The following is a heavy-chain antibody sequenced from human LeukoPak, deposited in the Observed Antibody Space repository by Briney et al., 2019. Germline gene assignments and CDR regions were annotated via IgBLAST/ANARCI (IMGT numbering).Heavy chain of an antibody. CDR2: INGDGSST. D-gene: IGHD1-26*01. CDR3: AQGGSPGALDY. J-gene: IGHJ4*02. Sequence: GGSLRLSCAASGFTLSSYYMHWVRQVPGKGLVWVSCINGDGSSTKYADSVKGRFTISRDNAKNTLYLQVNSLRAEDTAVYYCAQGGSPGALDYWGRGTLVTASS. V-gene: IGHV3-74*01. CDR1: GFTLSSYY.